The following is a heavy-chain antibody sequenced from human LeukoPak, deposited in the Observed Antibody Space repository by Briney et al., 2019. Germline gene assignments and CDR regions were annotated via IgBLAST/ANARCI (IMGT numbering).Heavy chain of an antibody. CDR3: ARDNYDYVWGSYRYTYPVDY. J-gene: IGHJ4*02. V-gene: IGHV3-21*01. CDR1: GFTFSSYS. Sequence: GGSLRLSCAASGFTFSSYSMNWVRQAPGKGLEWVSPISSSSSYIYYADSVKGRFTISRDNAKNSLYLQMNSLRAEDTAVYYCARDNYDYVWGSYRYTYPVDYWGQGTLVTVSS. D-gene: IGHD3-16*02. CDR2: ISSSSSYI.